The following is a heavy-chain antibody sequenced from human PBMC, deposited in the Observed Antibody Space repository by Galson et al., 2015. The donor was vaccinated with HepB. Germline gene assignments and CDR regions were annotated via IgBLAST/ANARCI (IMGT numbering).Heavy chain of an antibody. J-gene: IGHJ6*02. Sequence: SLRLSCAASGFIFSDWWMSWVRQALGKGLEWVAYIKPDGSERYSVESLRGRFTISRDNAKNSLYWQMNSLTAEDTAVYYCARGHYGLDVWGHGTTVIVSS. V-gene: IGHV3-7*01. CDR1: GFIFSDWW. CDR3: ARGHYGLDV. CDR2: IKPDGSER.